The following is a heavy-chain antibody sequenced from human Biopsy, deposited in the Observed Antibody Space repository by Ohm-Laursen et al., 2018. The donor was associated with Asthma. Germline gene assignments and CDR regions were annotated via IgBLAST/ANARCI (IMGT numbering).Heavy chain of an antibody. CDR3: ARGDSSGWSHYYFDY. D-gene: IGHD6-19*01. J-gene: IGHJ4*02. CDR2: IYSGGTS. CDR1: EFTVSRDH. V-gene: IGHV3-53*01. Sequence: GSLRLSCTASEFTVSRDHMFWVRQAPGKGLEWVSVIYSGGTSHTADSVRGRFTISRDFSKNTLHLQMHSLRVEDTAVYYCARGDSSGWSHYYFDYWGQGTLVTVSS.